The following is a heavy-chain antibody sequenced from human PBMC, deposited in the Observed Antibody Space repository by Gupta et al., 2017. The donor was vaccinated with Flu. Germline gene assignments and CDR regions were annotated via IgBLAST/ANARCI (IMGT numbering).Heavy chain of an antibody. D-gene: IGHD5-18*01. J-gene: IGHJ4*02. CDR2: ISYDGSKK. CDR3: ARDIDTAMVTSHYFDL. CDR1: GFNPSSHG. Sequence: QVQLVGSGGGVAQPGTSLRLSCRGSGFNPSSHGMHWVRQAPGKGLEWVAVISYDGSKKRYADSVKGRFTISRDNSMNTLYLEVNSLRVEDTAMYFCARDIDTAMVTSHYFDLWGQGILVIASS. V-gene: IGHV3-30*03.